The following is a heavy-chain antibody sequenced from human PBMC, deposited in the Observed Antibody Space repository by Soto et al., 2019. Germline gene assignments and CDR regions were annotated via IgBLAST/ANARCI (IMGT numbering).Heavy chain of an antibody. CDR1: GFTFSDAW. CDR3: TTETRGY. CDR2: IKSKIDGATT. Sequence: EVQLVESGGGLVKPGESLRLSCAVSGFTFSDAWMSWVRQAPGKGLEWVGRIKSKIDGATTDYAAPVKGRFTISRDDSKNTLYLQMNSLKIEDTAMYYCTTETRGYWGQGTLVTVSS. V-gene: IGHV3-15*01. J-gene: IGHJ4*02.